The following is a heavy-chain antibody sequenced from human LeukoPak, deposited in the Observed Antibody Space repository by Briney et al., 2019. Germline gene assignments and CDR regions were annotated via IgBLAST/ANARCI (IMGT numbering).Heavy chain of an antibody. Sequence: SVKVSCKASGGTFSNYAISWVRQAPGQGLEWMGGIIPILRAADYAQRFQGRVTITADESTSTAYMELSSLRSDDTAVYFCGRCHSSSWCPVDYYYAMDVWGPGTTVTVSS. V-gene: IGHV1-69*01. D-gene: IGHD6-13*01. CDR2: IIPILRAA. J-gene: IGHJ6*02. CDR3: GRCHSSSWCPVDYYYAMDV. CDR1: GGTFSNYA.